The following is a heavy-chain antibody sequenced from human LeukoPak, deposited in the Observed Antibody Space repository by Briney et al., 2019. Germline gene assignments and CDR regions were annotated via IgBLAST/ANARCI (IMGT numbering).Heavy chain of an antibody. CDR3: ARARITLVRGPDVINYYVDY. CDR1: GFTFSSYW. D-gene: IGHD3-10*01. Sequence: PGGSLRLSCAASGFTFSSYWMHWVRQAPGKGLVWVSRINSDGSSTSYADSVKGRFTISRDNSKNTLYLQMNNLRAEDTAVYYCARARITLVRGPDVINYYVDYWGQGTLVTVSS. V-gene: IGHV3-74*01. CDR2: INSDGSST. J-gene: IGHJ4*02.